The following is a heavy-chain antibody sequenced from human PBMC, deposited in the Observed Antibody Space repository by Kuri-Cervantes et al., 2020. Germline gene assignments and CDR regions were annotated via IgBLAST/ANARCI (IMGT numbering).Heavy chain of an antibody. Sequence: SETLSLTCTVSGGSISSSSYYWGWIRQPPGKGLEWIGSIYYSGSTYYNPSLKSRVTMSVDTSTNQFSLKLSSVTAADTAVYYCARRYGDYWYFDLWGRGTLVTVSS. CDR1: GGSISSSSYY. V-gene: IGHV4-39*07. CDR2: IYYSGST. D-gene: IGHD4-17*01. J-gene: IGHJ2*01. CDR3: ARRYGDYWYFDL.